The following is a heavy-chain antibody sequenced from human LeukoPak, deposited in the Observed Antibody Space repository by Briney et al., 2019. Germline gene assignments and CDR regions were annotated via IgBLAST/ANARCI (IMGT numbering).Heavy chain of an antibody. Sequence: ASVEVSCKASGYTFTSYGISWVRQAPGQGLEWMGWINPNSGGTNYAQKFQGRVTMTRDTSISTAYMELSRLRSDDTAVYYCARAASDIVVVPGLSGNYYYYYYMDVWGKGTTVTISS. CDR3: ARAASDIVVVPGLSGNYYYYYYMDV. CDR1: GYTFTSYG. J-gene: IGHJ6*03. V-gene: IGHV1-2*02. CDR2: INPNSGGT. D-gene: IGHD2-2*01.